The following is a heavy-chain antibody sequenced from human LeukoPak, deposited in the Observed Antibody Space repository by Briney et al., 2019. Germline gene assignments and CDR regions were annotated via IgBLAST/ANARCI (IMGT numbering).Heavy chain of an antibody. Sequence: ASVKVSCKASGGTFNNHGISWLRQAPGQGLEWMGWISAYNGNTNYAQKLQGRVTMTTDTSTSTAYMELRSLRSDDTAVYYCARDSSATQYYYGMDVWGQGTTVTVSS. V-gene: IGHV1-18*01. CDR1: GGTFNNHG. CDR2: ISAYNGNT. CDR3: ARDSSATQYYYGMDV. D-gene: IGHD6-6*01. J-gene: IGHJ6*02.